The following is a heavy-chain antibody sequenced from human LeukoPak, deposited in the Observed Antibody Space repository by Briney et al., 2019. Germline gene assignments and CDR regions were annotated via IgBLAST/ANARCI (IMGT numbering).Heavy chain of an antibody. CDR3: ARARGDSSPASRYFDY. J-gene: IGHJ4*02. V-gene: IGHV3-23*01. Sequence: GGSLRLSCAASGFTFSIYAMNWVRQAPGKGLEWVSLIIGNGGAVYYADSVKGRFTISRDNSKNTLYVQMNSLRPEDTAIYYCARARGDSSPASRYFDYWGQGAPVTVSS. D-gene: IGHD5-18*01. CDR2: IIGNGGAV. CDR1: GFTFSIYA.